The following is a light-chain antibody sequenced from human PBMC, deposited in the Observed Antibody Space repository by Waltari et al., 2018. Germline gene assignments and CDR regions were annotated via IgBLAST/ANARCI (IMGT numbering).Light chain of an antibody. CDR3: QQYESYWT. CDR1: QDINTW. Sequence: DIHMTQSPSTLSASIGDTVTITCRASQDINTWLAWYQHRPGKAPNLLIYKASYLESGVPSRFSGSGSGTEFTLTISSLQPDDFATYFCQQYESYWTFGQGTKVEMK. V-gene: IGKV1-5*03. J-gene: IGKJ1*01. CDR2: KAS.